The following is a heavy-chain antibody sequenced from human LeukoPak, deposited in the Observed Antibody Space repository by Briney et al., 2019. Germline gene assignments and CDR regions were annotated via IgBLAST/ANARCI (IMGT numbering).Heavy chain of an antibody. CDR2: INACNGNT. J-gene: IGHJ4*02. D-gene: IGHD2/OR15-2a*01. CDR1: GYTFTSYA. Sequence: ASVKVSCKASGYTFTSYAMHWVRQAPRQRLEWMGWINACNGNTKYSQKFQGRVTITRDTSASTAYMELSSLRSEDTAVYYCARVLKVIRTLDYWGQGTLVTVSS. V-gene: IGHV1-3*01. CDR3: ARVLKVIRTLDY.